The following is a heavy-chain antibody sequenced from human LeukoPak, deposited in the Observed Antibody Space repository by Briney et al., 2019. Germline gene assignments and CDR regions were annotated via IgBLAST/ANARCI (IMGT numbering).Heavy chain of an antibody. D-gene: IGHD5-18*01. Sequence: PGGSLRLSCAAPGFTFSSYAMPWVRQAPGKGLEWVAVISYDGSNKYYADSVKGRFTISRDNSKNTLYLQMNSLRAEDTAVYYCARAGGLPYWGQGTLVTVSS. CDR2: ISYDGSNK. J-gene: IGHJ4*02. V-gene: IGHV3-30-3*01. CDR1: GFTFSSYA. CDR3: ARAGGLPY.